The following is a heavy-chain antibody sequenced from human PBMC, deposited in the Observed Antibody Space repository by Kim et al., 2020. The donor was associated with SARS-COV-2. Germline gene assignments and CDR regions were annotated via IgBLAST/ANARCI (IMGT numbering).Heavy chain of an antibody. CDR3: AGGRRTMIVVVITPYYYGMDV. J-gene: IGHJ6*02. CDR2: MNPNSGNT. Sequence: ASVKVSCKASGYTFTSYDINWVRQATGQGLEWMGWMNPNSGNTGYAQKFQGRVTMTRNTSISTAYMELSSLRSEDTAVYYCAGGRRTMIVVVITPYYYGMDVWGQGTTVTVSS. CDR1: GYTFTSYD. D-gene: IGHD3-22*01. V-gene: IGHV1-8*01.